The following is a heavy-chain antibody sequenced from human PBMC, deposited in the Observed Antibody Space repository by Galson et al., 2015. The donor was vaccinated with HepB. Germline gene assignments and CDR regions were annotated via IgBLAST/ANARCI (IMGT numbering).Heavy chain of an antibody. CDR1: GFTFSSYG. D-gene: IGHD2/OR15-2a*01. J-gene: IGHJ4*02. CDR2: IWYDGNNK. CDR3: TRGPSVIAALDY. Sequence: SLRLSCAASGFTFSSYGMHWVRQTPGKGLEWVAVIWYDGNNKYYSDTVKGRFIISRDNSKNTLYLQMNSLRAEDTAVYYCTRGPSVIAALDYWGQGTLVTVPS. V-gene: IGHV3-33*01.